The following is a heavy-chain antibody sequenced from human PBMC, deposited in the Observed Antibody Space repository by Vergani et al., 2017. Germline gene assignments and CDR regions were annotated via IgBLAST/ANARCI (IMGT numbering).Heavy chain of an antibody. V-gene: IGHV4-61*02. CDR3: ARVVDDAFDI. J-gene: IGHJ3*02. CDR2: IYTSGST. D-gene: IGHD1-26*01. Sequence: QVQLQESGPGLVKPSQTLSLTCTVSGGSISSGGYYWSWIRQPAGKGLEWIGRIYTSGSTNYNPSLKSRVTISVDTSKNQFSLKLSSVTAADTAVYYCARVVDDAFDIWGQGTMVTVSS. CDR1: GGSISSGGYY.